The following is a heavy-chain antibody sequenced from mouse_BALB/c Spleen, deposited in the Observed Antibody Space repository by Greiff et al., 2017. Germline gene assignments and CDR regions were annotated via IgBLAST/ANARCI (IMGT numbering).Heavy chain of an antibody. V-gene: IGHV5-4*02. Sequence: VQLKESGGGLVKPGGSLKLSCAASGFTFSDYYMYWVRQTPEKRLEWVATISDGGSYTYYPDSVKGRFTISRDNAKNNLYLQMSSLKSEDTAMYYCARGGDGYFPFAYWGQGTLVTVSA. J-gene: IGHJ3*01. CDR3: ARGGDGYFPFAY. D-gene: IGHD2-3*01. CDR2: ISDGGSYT. CDR1: GFTFSDYY.